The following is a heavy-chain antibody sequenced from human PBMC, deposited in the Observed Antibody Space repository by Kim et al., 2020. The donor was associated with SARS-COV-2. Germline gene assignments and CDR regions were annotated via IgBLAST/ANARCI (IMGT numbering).Heavy chain of an antibody. J-gene: IGHJ3*02. CDR3: ARHRRGGYYGSGSHRNDAFDI. V-gene: IGHV4-39*01. Sequence: SETLSLTCTVSGGSISSSSYYWGWIRQPPGKGLEWIGSIYYSGSTYYNPSLKSRVTISVDTSKNQFSLKLSSVTAADTAVYYCARHRRGGYYGSGSHRNDAFDIWGQGTMVTVSS. CDR2: IYYSGST. CDR1: GGSISSSSYY. D-gene: IGHD3-10*01.